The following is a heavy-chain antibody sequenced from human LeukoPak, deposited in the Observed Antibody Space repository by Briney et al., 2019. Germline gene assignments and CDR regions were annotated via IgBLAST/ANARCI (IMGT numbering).Heavy chain of an antibody. CDR2: IRSKAYGGTT. CDR3: TGSFGELTFFDY. J-gene: IGHJ4*02. Sequence: LSLTCAVYGGSFSGYYWSWVRQAPGKGLEWVGFIRSKAYGGTTEYAASVKGRFTISRDDSKSIAYLQMNSLKTEDTAVYYCTGSFGELTFFDYWGLGTLVTVSS. D-gene: IGHD3-10*01. CDR1: GGSFSGYY. V-gene: IGHV3-49*04.